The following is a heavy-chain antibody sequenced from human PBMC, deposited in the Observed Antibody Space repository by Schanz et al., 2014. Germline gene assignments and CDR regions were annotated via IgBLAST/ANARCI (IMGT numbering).Heavy chain of an antibody. CDR3: ARRITGTHHNPYYHGMDV. D-gene: IGHD1-20*01. CDR1: GFTFSSYA. J-gene: IGHJ6*02. Sequence: EVQLLESGGGLVQPGGSLRLSCAASGFTFSSYAMSWVRQAPGKGLEWVSAISGSGETTYYEDSVKGRFTISRDNSKNALYLQMNSLRAEDTAVYYCARRITGTHHNPYYHGMDVWGQGTTVTVSS. V-gene: IGHV3-23*01. CDR2: ISGSGETT.